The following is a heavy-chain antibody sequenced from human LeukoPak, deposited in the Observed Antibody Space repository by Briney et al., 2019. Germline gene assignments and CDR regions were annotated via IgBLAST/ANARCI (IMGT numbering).Heavy chain of an antibody. D-gene: IGHD6-6*01. Sequence: GGSLRLSCAASGFTFSSYGMHWVRQAPGKGLEWVAFIRYDGSNKYYADSVKGRFTVSRDNSKNTLYLQMNSLRAEDTAVYYCAKACSSSSPYWGQGTLVTVSS. CDR1: GFTFSSYG. CDR3: AKACSSSSPY. CDR2: IRYDGSNK. J-gene: IGHJ4*02. V-gene: IGHV3-30*02.